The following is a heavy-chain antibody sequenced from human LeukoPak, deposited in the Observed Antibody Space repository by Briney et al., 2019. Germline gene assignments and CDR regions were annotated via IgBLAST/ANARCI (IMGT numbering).Heavy chain of an antibody. J-gene: IGHJ3*01. CDR1: RYTFAGYY. D-gene: IGHD4-17*01. V-gene: IGHV1-2*02. CDR3: ARERNYGDYGNAFDV. CDR2: INPNSGGT. Sequence: ASVKVSCKASRYTFAGYYMHWVRQAPGQGLEWMGWINPNSGGTNYAQKFQGRVTMTRDTSITTAYMELTRLRSDDTTIYYCARERNYGDYGNAFDVWGQGTKVTVSS.